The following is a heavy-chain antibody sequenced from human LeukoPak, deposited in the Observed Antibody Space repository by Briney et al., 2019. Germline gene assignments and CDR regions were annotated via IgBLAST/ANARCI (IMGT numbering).Heavy chain of an antibody. CDR1: GFTFDDYA. CDR3: AKDIGSSGNDAFDI. D-gene: IGHD6-19*01. V-gene: IGHV3-9*03. CDR2: ISWNSGSI. Sequence: GGSLRLSCAASGFTFDDYAMHWVRQAPGKGLEWVSGISWNSGSIGYADSAKGRFTISRDNAKNSLYLQMNSLRAEDMALYYCAKDIGSSGNDAFDIWGQGTMVTVSS. J-gene: IGHJ3*02.